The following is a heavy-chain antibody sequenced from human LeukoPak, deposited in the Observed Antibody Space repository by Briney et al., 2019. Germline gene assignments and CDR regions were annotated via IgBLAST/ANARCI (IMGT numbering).Heavy chain of an antibody. J-gene: IGHJ5*02. D-gene: IGHD2-2*01. CDR2: INPNSGGT. CDR1: GYIFTDYY. CDR3: ARDRRYCSSTSCHSTYNWFDP. V-gene: IGHV1-2*06. Sequence: GASVKVSCKASGYIFTDYYMHWVRQAPGQELGWMGRINPNSGGTNYAQKFQGRVTMTRDTSISTAYMELSRLRSDDTAVYYCARDRRYCSSTSCHSTYNWFDPWGQGTLVTVSS.